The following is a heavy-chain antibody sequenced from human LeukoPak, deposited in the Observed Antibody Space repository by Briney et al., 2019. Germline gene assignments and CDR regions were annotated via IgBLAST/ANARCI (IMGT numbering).Heavy chain of an antibody. CDR2: IIPIFGTA. V-gene: IGHV1-69*13. D-gene: IGHD2-15*01. CDR3: ASDNGSGGSYELDY. CDR1: GGTFSSYA. Sequence: ASVKVSCKASGGTFSSYAISWVRQAPGQGLEWMGGIIPIFGTANYAQKFQGRATITADESTSTAYMELSSLRSEDTAVYYCASDNGSGGSYELDYWGQGTLVTVSS. J-gene: IGHJ4*02.